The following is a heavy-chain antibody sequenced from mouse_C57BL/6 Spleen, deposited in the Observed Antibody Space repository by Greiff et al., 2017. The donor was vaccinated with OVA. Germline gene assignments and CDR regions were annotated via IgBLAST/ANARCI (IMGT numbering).Heavy chain of an antibody. Sequence: LVESGAELVKPGASVKISCKASGYAFSSYWINWVKQRPGQGLEWIGQIYPGDGDTNYNEKFKGKATLTADKSSSTAYMQLSSLTSEDTAIYYCARCYSRGFDYWGQGTTLTVSS. CDR3: ARCYSRGFDY. J-gene: IGHJ2*01. CDR1: GYAFSSYW. D-gene: IGHD2-5*01. CDR2: IYPGDGDT. V-gene: IGHV1-80*01.